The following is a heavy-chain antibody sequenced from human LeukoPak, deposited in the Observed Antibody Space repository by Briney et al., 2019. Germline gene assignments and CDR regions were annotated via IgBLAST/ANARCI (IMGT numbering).Heavy chain of an antibody. CDR3: AKDGGGFCSGVSCYPRD. D-gene: IGHD2-15*01. CDR2: IKRDGSEK. V-gene: IGHV3-7*01. J-gene: IGHJ4*02. Sequence: TGGSLRLSCAASGFTFSSFWMHWVRQAPGKGLEWVANIKRDGSEKYYVDSVKARFTISRDNSKNTLYLQMNSLRAEDTAVYYCAKDGGGFCSGVSCYPRDWGQGTLVTVSS. CDR1: GFTFSSFW.